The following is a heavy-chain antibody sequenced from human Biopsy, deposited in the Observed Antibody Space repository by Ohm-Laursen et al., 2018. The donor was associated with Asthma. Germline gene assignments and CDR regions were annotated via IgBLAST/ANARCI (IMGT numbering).Heavy chain of an antibody. CDR1: RGTFSRYA. CDR3: AREVSTVDYGYCYVAMDV. J-gene: IGHJ6*02. Sequence: SSPSLSCKVSRGTFSRYAISWVRQAPGQGLGWMGGIIPAFGTSNYAQTFQGRVTFTADGSTSSAYMELSRLTSEDSAVHYCAREVSTVDYGYCYVAMDVWGQGTTVTVSS. D-gene: IGHD4-17*01. V-gene: IGHV1-69*01. CDR2: IIPAFGTS.